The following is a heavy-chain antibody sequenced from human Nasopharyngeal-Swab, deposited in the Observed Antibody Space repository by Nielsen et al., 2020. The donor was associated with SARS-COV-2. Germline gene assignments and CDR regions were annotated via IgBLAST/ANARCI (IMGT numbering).Heavy chain of an antibody. CDR1: GGTFSGYY. Sequence: SETLSLTCAASGGTFSGYYWSWIRQPPGKGLEWTGEINHSGSTNYNPSLKSRVTISVDTSTNQFSLKLSSVTAADTAVYYCARVRRTYYYGAGSYRGGYYYGMDVWGQGTTVTVSS. CDR2: INHSGST. CDR3: ARVRRTYYYGAGSYRGGYYYGMDV. V-gene: IGHV4-34*01. D-gene: IGHD3-10*01. J-gene: IGHJ6*02.